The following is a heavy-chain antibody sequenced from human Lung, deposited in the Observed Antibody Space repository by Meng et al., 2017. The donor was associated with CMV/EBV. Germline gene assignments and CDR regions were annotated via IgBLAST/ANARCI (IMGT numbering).Heavy chain of an antibody. Sequence: GESXKISCAASGFTFSSYWMHWVRQAPGKGLVWVSRTNSDGSSTSSADSVKGRFTISRDNAKNTLYLQTNSLRAEDTAVYYCARDGAVPADISHFDHWGQGTXVTVYS. V-gene: IGHV3-74*01. J-gene: IGHJ1*01. CDR1: GFTFSSYW. CDR2: TNSDGSST. D-gene: IGHD2-2*01. CDR3: ARDGAVPADISHFDH.